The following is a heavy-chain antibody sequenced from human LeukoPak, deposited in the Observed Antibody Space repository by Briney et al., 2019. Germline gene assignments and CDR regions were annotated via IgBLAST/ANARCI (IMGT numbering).Heavy chain of an antibody. V-gene: IGHV1-18*01. Sequence: ASVKVSCKATSRISWVRQAPGQGLEWMGWIGTYGGDTYYAQKFQGRITVTTDTSTSTAYMELRSLRSDDTAVYYCARGYSSDAFDIWGQGTMVTVSS. CDR1: TSR. CDR3: ARGYSSDAFDI. J-gene: IGHJ3*02. D-gene: IGHD6-13*01. CDR2: IGTYGGDT.